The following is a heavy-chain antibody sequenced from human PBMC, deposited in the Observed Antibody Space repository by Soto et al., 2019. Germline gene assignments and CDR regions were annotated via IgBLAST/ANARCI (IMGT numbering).Heavy chain of an antibody. CDR1: GYTFTSYG. J-gene: IGHJ6*03. Sequence: QIQLVQSGGEVKKPGASVEVSCKASGYTFTSYGISWVRQAPGQGLEWMGWISIYNGNTNYAEKFQGRVTMTTDTSTSTAYMELGSLRSDDTAVYYCARRFGYSTSYDSYYLDVWGKGTPVTVSS. CDR3: ARRFGYSTSYDSYYLDV. CDR2: ISIYNGNT. D-gene: IGHD6-13*01. V-gene: IGHV1-18*01.